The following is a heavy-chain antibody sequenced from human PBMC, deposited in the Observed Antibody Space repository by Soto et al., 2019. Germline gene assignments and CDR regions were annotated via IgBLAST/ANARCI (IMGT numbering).Heavy chain of an antibody. CDR1: GGTFSSYA. J-gene: IGHJ6*02. V-gene: IGHV1-69*01. Sequence: QVQLVQSGAEVQKPGSSVKVSCKASGGTFSSYAISWVRQAPGQGLEWMGGIIPIFGTANYAQKFQGRVTITADESTSTAYMELSSLRSEDTAVYYCARYRSIAAAGTAHYYYGMDVWGQGNPGHRLL. CDR2: IIPIFGTA. CDR3: ARYRSIAAAGTAHYYYGMDV. D-gene: IGHD6-13*01.